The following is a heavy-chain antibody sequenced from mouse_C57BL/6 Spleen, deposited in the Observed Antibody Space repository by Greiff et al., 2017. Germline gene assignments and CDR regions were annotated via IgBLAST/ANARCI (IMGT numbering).Heavy chain of an antibody. CDR3: ASDYDYDRLDY. J-gene: IGHJ2*01. V-gene: IGHV3-6*01. CDR2: ISYDGSN. CDR1: GYSITSGYY. D-gene: IGHD2-4*01. Sequence: ESGPGLVKPSQSLSLTCSVTGYSITSGYYWNWIRQFPGNKLEWMGYISYDGSNNYNPSLKNRISITRDTSKNQFFLKLNSVTTEDTATYYCASDYDYDRLDYWGQGTTLTVSS.